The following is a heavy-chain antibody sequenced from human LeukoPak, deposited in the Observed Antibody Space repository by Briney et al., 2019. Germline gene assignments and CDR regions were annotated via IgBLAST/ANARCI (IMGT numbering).Heavy chain of an antibody. J-gene: IGHJ5*02. D-gene: IGHD2-2*01. V-gene: IGHV4-34*01. CDR1: GGSFSGYY. CDR3: ARGSPVPAALNWFDP. CDR2: INHSGST. Sequence: SETLSLTCAVYGGSFSGYYWSWIRQPPGKGLEWIGEINHSGSTNYNPSLKSRATISVDTSKNQFSLKLSSVTAADTAVYYCARGSPVPAALNWFDPWGQGTLVTVSP.